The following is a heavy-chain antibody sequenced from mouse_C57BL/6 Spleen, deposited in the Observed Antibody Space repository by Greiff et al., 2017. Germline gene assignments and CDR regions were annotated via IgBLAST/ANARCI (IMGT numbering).Heavy chain of an antibody. CDR3: ARPPCYGSSSLAVDY. V-gene: IGHV1-80*01. CDR2: IYPGDGDT. D-gene: IGHD1-1*01. J-gene: IGHJ4*01. Sequence: QVQLQQSGAELVKPGASVKISCKASGYAFSSYRMNWVKQRPGKGLEWIGQIYPGDGDTNYNEKFKGKATLTVAKSSNTAYMQLSRLTSGDSAVYFCARPPCYGSSSLAVDYWGQGTSVTVSS. CDR1: GYAFSSYR.